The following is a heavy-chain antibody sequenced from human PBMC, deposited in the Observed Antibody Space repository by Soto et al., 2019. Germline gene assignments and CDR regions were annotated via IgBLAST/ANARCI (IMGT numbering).Heavy chain of an antibody. J-gene: IGHJ6*03. CDR2: IWYDGSNK. CDR3: ASYYYYYMDV. V-gene: IGHV3-33*01. Sequence: GGSLRLSCAASGFTFSSYGMHWVRQAPGKGLEWVTVIWYDGSNKYFADSVKGRFTISRDNSKNTVYLQMNRLRAEDTAVYYCASYYYYYMDVWGKGTTVTVSS. CDR1: GFTFSSYG.